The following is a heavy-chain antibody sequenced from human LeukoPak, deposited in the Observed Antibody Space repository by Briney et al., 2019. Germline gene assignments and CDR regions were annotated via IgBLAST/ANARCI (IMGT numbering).Heavy chain of an antibody. Sequence: PSETLSLTCTVSGGSVSSGSHYWSWIRLPPGKGLEWIGYIYYSGSTNYNPSLSGRVTMSLDTSKNQFSLRLTSVTAADTAVYYCARGFDSKSTYFDYWGQGTLVTVSS. CDR1: GGSVSSGSHY. CDR3: ARGFDSKSTYFDY. V-gene: IGHV4-61*01. D-gene: IGHD5-12*01. CDR2: IYYSGST. J-gene: IGHJ4*02.